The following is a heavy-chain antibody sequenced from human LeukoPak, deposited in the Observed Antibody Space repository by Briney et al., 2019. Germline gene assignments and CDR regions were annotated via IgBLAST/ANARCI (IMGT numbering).Heavy chain of an antibody. CDR1: GGSISSYY. V-gene: IGHV4-59*01. J-gene: IGHJ4*02. CDR3: ARGGYFDSPLDY. D-gene: IGHD3-22*01. CDR2: IYKSGSS. Sequence: SETLSLTCTESGGSISSYYWNWIRLPPGKGLEWIGSIYKSGSSNYNPSLRSRVTISVDTSKTQFSLKLTSVTAADTAVYYCARGGYFDSPLDYWGQGTLVTASS.